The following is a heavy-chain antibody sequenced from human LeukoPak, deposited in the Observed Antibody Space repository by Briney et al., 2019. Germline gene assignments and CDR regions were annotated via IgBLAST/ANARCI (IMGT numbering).Heavy chain of an antibody. CDR1: GYTFTGYY. V-gene: IGHV1-2*02. J-gene: IGHJ4*02. D-gene: IGHD5-12*01. Sequence: ASVKVSCKASGYTFTGYYMHWVRHAPGQGLEWMGWINPNSGGTHYAQKFQGRVTMTRDTSISTAHMELSRLRSDDTAVYYCARDYSGYPELWGFDYWGQGTLVTVSS. CDR3: ARDYSGYPELWGFDY. CDR2: INPNSGGT.